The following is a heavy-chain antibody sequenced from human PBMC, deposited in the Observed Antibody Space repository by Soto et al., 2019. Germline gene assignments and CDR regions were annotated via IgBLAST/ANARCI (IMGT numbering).Heavy chain of an antibody. Sequence: ASVKVSCKASGCTFTSYGSSWVRQAPGQGLEWMGWISAYNGNTNYAQKLQGRVTMTTDTSTSTAYMELRSLRSDDTAVYYCARTYYYNSGEGFDYWGQGTLVTVSS. J-gene: IGHJ4*02. CDR1: GCTFTSYG. D-gene: IGHD3-22*01. CDR3: ARTYYYNSGEGFDY. V-gene: IGHV1-18*01. CDR2: ISAYNGNT.